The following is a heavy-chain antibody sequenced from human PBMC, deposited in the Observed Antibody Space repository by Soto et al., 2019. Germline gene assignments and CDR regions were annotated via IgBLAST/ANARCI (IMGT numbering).Heavy chain of an antibody. J-gene: IGHJ6*02. CDR2: VYVSGCT. CDR3: ASSAGHPGDFFYYNGMDV. D-gene: IGHD3-10*01. Sequence: SESLSLTCTLTVGSISSHSWSWVREAPGRGLEWIGYVYVSGCTSYNPSLKNRVTISVDTSKSQFYLRLNSVTAADTAVYYCASSAGHPGDFFYYNGMDVWGLGTTVTVSS. V-gene: IGHV4-59*11. CDR1: VGSISSHS.